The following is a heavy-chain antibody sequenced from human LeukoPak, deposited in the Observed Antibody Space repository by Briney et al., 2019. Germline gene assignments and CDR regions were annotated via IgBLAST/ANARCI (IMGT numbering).Heavy chain of an antibody. J-gene: IGHJ5*02. V-gene: IGHV1-69*04. CDR2: IIPILGIA. D-gene: IGHD6-19*01. CDR1: GGTFSSYA. CDR3: ATVRQWLVHRWFDP. Sequence: ASVKVSCKASGGTFSSYAISWVRQAPGQGLEWMGRIIPILGIANYAQKFQGRVTITADKSTSTAYMELSSLRSEDTAVYYCATVRQWLVHRWFDPWGQGTLVTVSS.